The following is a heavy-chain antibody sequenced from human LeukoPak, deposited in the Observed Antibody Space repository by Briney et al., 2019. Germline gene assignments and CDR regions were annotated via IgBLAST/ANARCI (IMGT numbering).Heavy chain of an antibody. D-gene: IGHD6-13*01. CDR3: ARLSTAVAGSDY. V-gene: IGHV3-7*01. J-gene: IGHJ4*02. Sequence: PGGSLRLSCAASGFTFSNYWMSWVRQAPGKGLEWVANIKQDGSDRYYVDSVEGRFTISRDNAKNSLYLQMNSLRAEDTAVYYCARLSTAVAGSDYWGQGTLVTVSS. CDR2: IKQDGSDR. CDR1: GFTFSNYW.